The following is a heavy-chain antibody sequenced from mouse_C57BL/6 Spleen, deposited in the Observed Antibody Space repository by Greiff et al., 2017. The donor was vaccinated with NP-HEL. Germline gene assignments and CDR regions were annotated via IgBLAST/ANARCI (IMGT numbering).Heavy chain of an antibody. CDR3: ARDPRNYFDY. CDR2: ISGGGGNT. Sequence: EVQRVESGGGLVKPGGSLKLSCAASGFTFSSYTMSWVRQTPEKRLEWVATISGGGGNTYYPDSVKGRFTISRDNAKNTLYLQMSSLRSEDTALYYCARDPRNYFDYWGQGTTLTVSS. V-gene: IGHV5-9*01. CDR1: GFTFSSYT. D-gene: IGHD2-10*02. J-gene: IGHJ2*01.